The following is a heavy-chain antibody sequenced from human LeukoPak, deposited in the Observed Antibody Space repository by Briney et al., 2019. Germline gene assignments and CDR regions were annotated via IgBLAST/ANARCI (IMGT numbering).Heavy chain of an antibody. CDR3: ARSVPAIAVAGWFDP. V-gene: IGHV3-7*02. CDR2: INQDGSET. D-gene: IGHD6-19*01. J-gene: IGHJ5*02. Sequence: GGSLRLSCAASGFIFSTYWMSWVRLAPGKGLEWVANINQDGSETFYVDSVKGRFAISRDNGKNSMFVQMDSLRAEDTAVYYCARSVPAIAVAGWFDPWGQGTLVTVSS. CDR1: GFIFSTYW.